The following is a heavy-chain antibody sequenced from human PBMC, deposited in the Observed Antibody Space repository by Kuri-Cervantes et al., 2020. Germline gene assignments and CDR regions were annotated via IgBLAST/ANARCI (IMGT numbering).Heavy chain of an antibody. V-gene: IGHV4-59*01. CDR2: IYYSGST. CDR3: AREQDGHFDY. J-gene: IGHJ4*02. CDR1: GGSISSYY. Sequence: SETLSLTCTVSGGSISSYYWSWIRQPPGKGLEWIGYIYYSGSTNYNPSLKSRVTISVDTSKNQFSLKLSSVTAADTAVYYCAREQDGHFDYWGQGTLVTVSS.